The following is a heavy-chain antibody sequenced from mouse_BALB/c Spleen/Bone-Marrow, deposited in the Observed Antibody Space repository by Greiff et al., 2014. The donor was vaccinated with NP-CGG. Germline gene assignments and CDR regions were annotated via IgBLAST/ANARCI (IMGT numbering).Heavy chain of an antibody. CDR3: TKPSFCYSSSYWYFDV. D-gene: IGHD1-1*01. V-gene: IGHV14-3*02. Sequence: VQLQQSGAELVKPGASVKLSCTASGFNIKDTFMHWVKQRPEQGLEWIGRIDPANGDTKYDPKFQGKATITADTSSNTAYLQLSSLTSEDTAVYYCTKPSFCYSSSYWYFDVWGAGTTVTVSS. CDR1: GFNIKDTF. J-gene: IGHJ1*01. CDR2: IDPANGDT.